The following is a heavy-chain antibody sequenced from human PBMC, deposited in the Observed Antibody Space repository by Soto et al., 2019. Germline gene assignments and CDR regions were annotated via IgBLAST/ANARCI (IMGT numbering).Heavy chain of an antibody. CDR1: GFTFSSYF. V-gene: IGHV3-30*18. CDR2: ISYDGSNK. Sequence: PGGSLILSCASSGFTFSSYFMHWVRQAPGKGLEWVAVISYDGSNKYYADSVKGRFTISRDNSKNTLYLQMNSLRAEDTAVYYCAKDHAGSLDPWGQGTLVTVSS. CDR3: AKDHAGSLDP. J-gene: IGHJ5*02.